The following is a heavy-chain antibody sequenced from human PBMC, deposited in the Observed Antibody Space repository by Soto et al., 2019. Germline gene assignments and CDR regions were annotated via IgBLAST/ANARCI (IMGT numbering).Heavy chain of an antibody. D-gene: IGHD3-16*02. Sequence: PSETLSLTCVVSGYSISTSYYWAWIRQSPGQGLEWIGTTHHSGRTYYSPSLNGRVTISVDTPKNQFSLKLTSVTAADTAVYYCARDTGYTSSMDVWGQGITVTVSS. CDR1: GYSISTSYY. CDR3: ARDTGYTSSMDV. CDR2: THHSGRT. V-gene: IGHV4-38-2*02. J-gene: IGHJ6*02.